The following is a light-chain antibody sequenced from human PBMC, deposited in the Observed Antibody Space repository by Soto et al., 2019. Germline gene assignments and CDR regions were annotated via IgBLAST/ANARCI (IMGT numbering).Light chain of an antibody. J-gene: IGKJ5*01. V-gene: IGKV2-28*01. Sequence: IVMTQSPLSLPVTPGEPASISCRSSQSLLYSNGYNYLDWYLQRPGQSPQLLIYLGSNRAPGVPGRFSGSGSGTDFTLKISRVEAEDVGVYYCMQGLQDLTFGQGTRLEIQ. CDR3: MQGLQDLT. CDR2: LGS. CDR1: QSLLYSNGYNY.